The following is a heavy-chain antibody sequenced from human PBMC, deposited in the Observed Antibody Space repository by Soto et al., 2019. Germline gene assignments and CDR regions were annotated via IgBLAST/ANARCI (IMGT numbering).Heavy chain of an antibody. J-gene: IGHJ4*02. CDR2: ISGSGGST. CDR3: AKDRAWLGDYPYFDY. V-gene: IGHV3-23*01. Sequence: EVQLLESGGGLVQPGGSLRLSCAASGFTFSSYAMSWVRQAPGKGLEWVSAISGSGGSTYYADSVKGRFTISRDNSKNTLDLQMNSLRAEDTAVYYCAKDRAWLGDYPYFDYWGQGTLVTVSS. D-gene: IGHD4-17*01. CDR1: GFTFSSYA.